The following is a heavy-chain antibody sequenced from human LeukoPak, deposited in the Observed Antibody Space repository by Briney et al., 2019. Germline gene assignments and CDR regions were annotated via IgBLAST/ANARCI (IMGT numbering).Heavy chain of an antibody. V-gene: IGHV3-74*01. J-gene: IGHJ4*02. CDR1: GFTFGSYW. Sequence: GGSLRLSCAASGFTFGSYWMHWVRQAPGKGLVWVSRIKSDGSSTNNADSVKGRFTISRDNAKNTLFLQMHSLRVEDTAVYYCARGLDTDYFDYWGQGTLVTVSS. CDR3: ARGLDTDYFDY. CDR2: IKSDGSST. D-gene: IGHD2-8*02.